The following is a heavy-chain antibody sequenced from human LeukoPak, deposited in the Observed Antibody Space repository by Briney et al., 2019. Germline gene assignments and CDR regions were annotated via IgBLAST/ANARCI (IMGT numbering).Heavy chain of an antibody. D-gene: IGHD3-9*01. CDR2: VYYSGST. Sequence: SETLSLTCTVSGGSISSYYWSWIRQPPGKGLEWIGYVYYSGSTNYNPSLKSRVTISVKTSKNQFSLKLRSVTAADTAVYYCARVTGYTIEDYFDYWGQGTLVTVSS. V-gene: IGHV4-59*01. CDR3: ARVTGYTIEDYFDY. J-gene: IGHJ4*02. CDR1: GGSISSYY.